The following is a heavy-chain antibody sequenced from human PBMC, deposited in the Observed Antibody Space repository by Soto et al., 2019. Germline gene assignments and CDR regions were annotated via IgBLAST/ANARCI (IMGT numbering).Heavy chain of an antibody. CDR1: GGSISSGGYY. V-gene: IGHV4-31*03. CDR3: AKTGPGSYLSLDY. CDR2: IYYSGST. J-gene: IGHJ4*02. D-gene: IGHD1-26*01. Sequence: QVQLQESGPGLVKPSQTLSLTCTVSGGSISSGGYYWSWIRQHPGKGLEWIGYIYYSGSTYYNPSLTSRVTISVGTSKNQYSLRLSSVTAADTAVYYCAKTGPGSYLSLDYWGQGTLVTVSS.